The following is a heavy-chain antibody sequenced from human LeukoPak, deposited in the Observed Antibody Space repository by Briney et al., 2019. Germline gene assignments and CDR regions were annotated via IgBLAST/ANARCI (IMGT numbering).Heavy chain of an antibody. Sequence: SGPTLVNPTQTLALTCTFSGFSLSTSGVGVGWIRQPPGKALEWLALIYWNDDKRYSPSLKSRLTITQDPSKNQVVLTMTNMDPVDTATYYCAHISDAFDIWGQGTMVTVSS. V-gene: IGHV2-5*01. CDR2: IYWNDDK. CDR3: AHISDAFDI. J-gene: IGHJ3*02. CDR1: GFSLSTSGVG.